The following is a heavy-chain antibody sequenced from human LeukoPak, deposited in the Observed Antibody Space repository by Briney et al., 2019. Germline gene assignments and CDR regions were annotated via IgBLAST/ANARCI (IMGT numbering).Heavy chain of an antibody. D-gene: IGHD6-13*01. Sequence: GGSLRLSCAASGFTFSSYWMHWVRQAPGKGLVWVSRIDSDGSSTSYADSVKGRFTISRDNAKNTLYLQMNSLRAEDTAEYYCAKSWQQLVLFDYWGQGTLVTVSS. CDR1: GFTFSSYW. CDR3: AKSWQQLVLFDY. J-gene: IGHJ4*02. V-gene: IGHV3-74*01. CDR2: IDSDGSST.